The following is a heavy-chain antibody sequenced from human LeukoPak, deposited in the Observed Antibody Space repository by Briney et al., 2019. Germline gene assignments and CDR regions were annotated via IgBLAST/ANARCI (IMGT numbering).Heavy chain of an antibody. CDR3: ARDIVVVPAAIDYYYGMDV. Sequence: PSETLSLTCTVSGGSISSYYWSWIRQPAGKGLEWIGRIYTSGSTNYNPSLKSRVTMSVDTSKNQLSLKLSSVTAADTAVYYCARDIVVVPAAIDYYYGMDVWGQGTTVTVSS. J-gene: IGHJ6*02. V-gene: IGHV4-4*07. CDR1: GGSISSYY. D-gene: IGHD2-2*01. CDR2: IYTSGST.